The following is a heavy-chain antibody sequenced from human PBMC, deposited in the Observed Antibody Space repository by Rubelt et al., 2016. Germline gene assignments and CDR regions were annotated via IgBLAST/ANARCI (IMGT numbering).Heavy chain of an antibody. CDR3: VRESGYKYGDY. V-gene: IGHV4-39*07. D-gene: IGHD5-24*01. J-gene: IGHJ4*02. CDR2: IYYTGRT. Sequence: VWIRQPPRKGLEWIGSIYYTGRTYYNPSLKSRVTISADTSKNQFSLKLSSVTAADTAVYYCVRESGYKYGDYWGQGSLVTVSS.